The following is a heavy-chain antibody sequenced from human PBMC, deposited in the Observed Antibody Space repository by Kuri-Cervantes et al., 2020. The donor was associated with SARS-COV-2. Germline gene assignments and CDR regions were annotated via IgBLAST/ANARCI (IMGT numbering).Heavy chain of an antibody. CDR2: LTSTEGLA. CDR3: AKALPPGHQSYYPMDV. CDR1: GFTFSDFA. V-gene: IGHV3-23*01. Sequence: GGSLRLSCSASGFTFSDFAMTWVRQAPGKGLEWVSSLTSTEGLAYYADSVRGRFTISRDNSRNILFLQMSSLRVEDSAVYYCAKALPPGHQSYYPMDVWGQGASVTVSS. D-gene: IGHD3-22*01. J-gene: IGHJ6*02.